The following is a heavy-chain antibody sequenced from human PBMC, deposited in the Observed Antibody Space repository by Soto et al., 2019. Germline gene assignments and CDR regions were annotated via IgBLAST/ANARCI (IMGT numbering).Heavy chain of an antibody. CDR2: IYYSGST. V-gene: IGHV4-39*01. CDR1: GGSISSSSYY. J-gene: IGHJ4*02. Sequence: SETLSLTCTVSGGSISSSSYYWGWIRQPPGKGLEWIGSIYYSGSTYYNPSLKSRVTISVDTSKNQFSLKLSSVTAADTAVYYCVAGTSYYFDYWGQGTLVTVLL. CDR3: VAGTSYYFDY. D-gene: IGHD6-19*01.